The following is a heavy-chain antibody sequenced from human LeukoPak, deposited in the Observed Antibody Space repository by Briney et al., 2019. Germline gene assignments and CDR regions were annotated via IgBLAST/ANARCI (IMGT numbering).Heavy chain of an antibody. CDR3: ARGPFRNVDIAMVASRFDP. D-gene: IGHD5-18*01. Sequence: ASVKVSCKASGYTFTGYYLHWVRQAPGQGLEWIGWINPNSGDVNYAQKFQDRVTMTRDTSITTAYMELSRLRSDDTAVYYCARGPFRNVDIAMVASRFDPWGQGTLVTVSS. CDR2: INPNSGDV. CDR1: GYTFTGYY. V-gene: IGHV1-2*02. J-gene: IGHJ5*02.